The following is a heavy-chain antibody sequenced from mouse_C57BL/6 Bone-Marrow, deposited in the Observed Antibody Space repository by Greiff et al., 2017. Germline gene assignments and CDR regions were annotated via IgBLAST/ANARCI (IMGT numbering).Heavy chain of an antibody. Sequence: QVQLQQSGAELMKPGASVKLSCKATGYTFTGYWIEWVKQRPGHGLEWIGEILPGSGSTNYHEKFKGKATFTADTSSNTAYMQLSSLTTEDSAIYYCARRLTWCAMDYWGQGTSVTVSS. V-gene: IGHV1-9*01. J-gene: IGHJ4*01. CDR3: ARRLTWCAMDY. CDR1: GYTFTGYW. D-gene: IGHD1-1*02. CDR2: ILPGSGST.